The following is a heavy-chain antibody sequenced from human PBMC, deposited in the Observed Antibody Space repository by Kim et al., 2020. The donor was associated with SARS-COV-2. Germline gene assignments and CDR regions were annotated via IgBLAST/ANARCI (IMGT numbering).Heavy chain of an antibody. V-gene: IGHV3-30*18. CDR2: ISYDGSNK. CDR3: AKDGSLGLAGTSYFDY. J-gene: IGHJ4*03. CDR1: GFTFSSYG. Sequence: GGSLRLSCAASGFTFSSYGMHWVRQAPGKGLEWVAVISYDGSNKYYADSVKGRFTISRDNSKNTLYLQMNSLRAEDTAVYYCAKDGSLGLAGTSYFDYWG. D-gene: IGHD6-19*01.